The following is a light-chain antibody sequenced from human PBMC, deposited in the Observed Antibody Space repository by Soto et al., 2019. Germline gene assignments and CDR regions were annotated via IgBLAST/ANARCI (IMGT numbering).Light chain of an antibody. CDR3: QTYNSAPTWT. CDR2: TAS. V-gene: IGKV1-27*01. Sequence: DIQMTQSPSSLSASVGDRVTITCRASQGISNFLAWYQQRPGKGPKLLIHTASTLQSGVPSRFSGSGSGSDFTLTISSLQPEDVATYYCQTYNSAPTWTFGHGTEVEIK. J-gene: IGKJ1*01. CDR1: QGISNF.